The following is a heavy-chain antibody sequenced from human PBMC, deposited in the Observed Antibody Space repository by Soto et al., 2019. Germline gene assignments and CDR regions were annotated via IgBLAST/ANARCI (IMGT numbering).Heavy chain of an antibody. CDR3: ARGPNSSSWYLYFDY. CDR2: ISSSSSYI. CDR1: GFTFSSYS. D-gene: IGHD6-13*01. J-gene: IGHJ4*02. Sequence: GGSLRLSCAAPGFTFSSYSMNWVRQAPGKGLEWVSSISSSSSYIYYADSVKGRFTISRDNAKNSLYLQMNSLRAEDTAVYYCARGPNSSSWYLYFDYWGQGTLVTVSS. V-gene: IGHV3-21*01.